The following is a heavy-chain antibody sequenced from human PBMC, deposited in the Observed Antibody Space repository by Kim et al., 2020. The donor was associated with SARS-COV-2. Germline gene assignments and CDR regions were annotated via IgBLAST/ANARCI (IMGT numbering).Heavy chain of an antibody. D-gene: IGHD3-10*01. J-gene: IGHJ4*02. CDR3: ARGVEASGSYPHFDS. Sequence: SETLSLTCTVSGDSMSSYYWALIRQPPGKGLEWIGYIHYSGSTNYNPSLKSRVTISLDTSRNQFSLRLSSVTAADTAVYYCARGVEASGSYPHFDSWGQGTLVTVSS. CDR1: GDSMSSYY. V-gene: IGHV4-59*13. CDR2: IHYSGST.